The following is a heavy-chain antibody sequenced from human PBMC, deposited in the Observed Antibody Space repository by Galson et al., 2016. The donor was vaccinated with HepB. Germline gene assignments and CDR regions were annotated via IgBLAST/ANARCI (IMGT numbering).Heavy chain of an antibody. CDR3: AKDLADYYDSTGYYTGLDY. CDR2: ISYDGSYK. J-gene: IGHJ4*02. CDR1: GFTFSSYG. Sequence: SLRLSCAASGFTFSSYGMHWVRQAPGKGLEWVAVISYDGSYKYYADSVKGRFTISRDNSKNTLYLQMNSPRAEDTAVYYCAKDLADYYDSTGYYTGLDYWGPGFLVTVSS. D-gene: IGHD3-22*01. V-gene: IGHV3-30*18.